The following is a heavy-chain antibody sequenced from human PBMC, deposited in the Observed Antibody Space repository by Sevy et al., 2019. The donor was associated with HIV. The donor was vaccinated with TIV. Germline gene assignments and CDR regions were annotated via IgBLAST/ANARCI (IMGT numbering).Heavy chain of an antibody. J-gene: IGHJ6*02. CDR3: ATINGASSSYAMDV. CDR2: IYSAGTT. V-gene: IGHV3-53*01. CDR1: GLTVGSLS. D-gene: IGHD7-27*01. Sequence: GGSLRLSCVASGLTVGSLSINWVRQAPGKGLEWVSLIYSAGTTFYSDSVKGRFTISRDNSNNTLDLQMNSLRAGDTAIYYCATINGASSSYAMDVWGQGTTVTVSS.